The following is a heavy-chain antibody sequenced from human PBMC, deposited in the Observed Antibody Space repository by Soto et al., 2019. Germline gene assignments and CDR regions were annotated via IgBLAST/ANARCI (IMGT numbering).Heavy chain of an antibody. CDR3: AKDVHDFWSGYSFGNWFDP. J-gene: IGHJ5*02. D-gene: IGHD3-3*01. Sequence: PGGSLRLSCAASGFTFSSYAMSWVRQAPGKGLEWVSAISGSGGSTYYADSVKGRFTISRDNSKNTLYLQMNSLRAEDTAVYYCAKDVHDFWSGYSFGNWFDPWGQGTLVTVSS. CDR2: ISGSGGST. V-gene: IGHV3-23*01. CDR1: GFTFSSYA.